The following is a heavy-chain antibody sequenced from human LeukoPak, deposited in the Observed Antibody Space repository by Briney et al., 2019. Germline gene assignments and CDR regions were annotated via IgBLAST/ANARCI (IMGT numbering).Heavy chain of an antibody. J-gene: IGHJ4*02. CDR3: AKDGSGWYSYFDS. V-gene: IGHV3-23*01. CDR2: ISSSGGTK. Sequence: GESLKISCKGSGFTFTTYAMSWVRQAPGKGLEWISTISSSGGTKYYADSVKGRFTVSRDNSKNTLYLQMNSLRAEDTAVYYCAKDGSGWYSYFDSWGQGTLVTVSS. D-gene: IGHD6-19*01. CDR1: GFTFTTYA.